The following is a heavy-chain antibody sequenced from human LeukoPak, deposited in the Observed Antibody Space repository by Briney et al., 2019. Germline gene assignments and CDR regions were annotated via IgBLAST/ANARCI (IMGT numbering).Heavy chain of an antibody. CDR3: ARDNSAVVVITGYYFDY. CDR2: TYYRSKWYN. V-gene: IGHV6-1*01. CDR1: GDSVSSNSAA. J-gene: IGHJ4*02. D-gene: IGHD3-22*01. Sequence: SQTLSLTCAISGDSVSSNSAAWNWIRQSPSRGLEWLGRTYYRSKWYNDYAVSVKSRITINPDTSKNQFSLQLNSVTPEDTAVYYCARDNSAVVVITGYYFDYWGQGTLVTVSS.